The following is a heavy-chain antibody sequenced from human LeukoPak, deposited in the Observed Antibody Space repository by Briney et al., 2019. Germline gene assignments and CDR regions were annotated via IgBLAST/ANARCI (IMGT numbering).Heavy chain of an antibody. CDR1: GGSISSGSYY. CDR2: IYTSGST. CDR3: ARDAIVGATYFDY. Sequence: PSETLSLTCTVSGGSISSGSYYWSWIRQPAGKGLEWIGRIYTSGSTNYNPSHKSRVTISVDTSKNQFSLKLSSVTAADTAVYYCARDAIVGATYFDYWGQGTLVTVSS. J-gene: IGHJ4*02. D-gene: IGHD1-26*01. V-gene: IGHV4-61*02.